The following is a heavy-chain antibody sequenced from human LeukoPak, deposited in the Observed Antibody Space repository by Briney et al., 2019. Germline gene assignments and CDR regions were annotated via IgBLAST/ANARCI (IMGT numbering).Heavy chain of an antibody. J-gene: IGHJ4*02. V-gene: IGHV3-23*01. CDR3: AKDRPNYYGSNGHYYRRDGDY. Sequence: GGSLRLSCAASGFTLSSHGMSWVRQAPGKGLEWVSSITSAGENTFYTGSVKGRFTISRDNSRNTQYLQMNSLRAEDTAIYYCAKDRPNYYGSNGHYYRRDGDYWGQGTLVTVSS. CDR1: GFTLSSHG. CDR2: ITSAGENT. D-gene: IGHD3-22*01.